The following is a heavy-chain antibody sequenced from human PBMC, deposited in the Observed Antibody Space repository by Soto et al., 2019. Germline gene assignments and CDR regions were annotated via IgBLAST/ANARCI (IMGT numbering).Heavy chain of an antibody. CDR1: GFTFSDYY. J-gene: IGHJ2*01. V-gene: IGHV3-11*01. D-gene: IGHD5-12*01. CDR3: ARPPLGPGYTYWYFDL. CDR2: ISSSGSTI. Sequence: GGSLRLSCAASGFTFSDYYMSWIRQAPGKGLEWVSYISSSGSTIYYADSVKGRFTISRDNAKNSLYLQMNSLRAEDTAVYYCARPPLGPGYTYWYFDLWGRGTLVTVSS.